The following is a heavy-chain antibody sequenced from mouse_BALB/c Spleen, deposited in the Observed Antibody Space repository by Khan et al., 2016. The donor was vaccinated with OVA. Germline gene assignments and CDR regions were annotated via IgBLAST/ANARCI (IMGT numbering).Heavy chain of an antibody. CDR1: GFSLATYG. CDR3: ARNSERDDVTY. CDR2: IWSDGNT. Sequence: QVQLQQSGPGLVQPSQGLSIPCTVSGFSLATYGIPWVRKSPGKGLEWLGVIWSDGNTDYHSPFTSRLSINKAPSKSQVLFTLNSLQVDDTAIYYCARNSERDDVTYWGQGTLVTVSA. J-gene: IGHJ3*01. V-gene: IGHV2-2*01. D-gene: IGHD2-12*01.